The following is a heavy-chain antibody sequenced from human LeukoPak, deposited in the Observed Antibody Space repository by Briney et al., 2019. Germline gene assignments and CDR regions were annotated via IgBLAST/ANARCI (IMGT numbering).Heavy chain of an antibody. J-gene: IGHJ4*02. Sequence: ASVKVSCKASGYTFTSYGISWVRQAPGQGLEWMGWISAYNGNTNYAQKLQGRVTMTTDTSTSTAYMELSSLRSEDTAVYYCARDGATATYYYDSSSPGGLGYWGQGTLVTVSS. CDR1: GYTFTSYG. CDR2: ISAYNGNT. D-gene: IGHD3-22*01. CDR3: ARDGATATYYYDSSSPGGLGY. V-gene: IGHV1-18*01.